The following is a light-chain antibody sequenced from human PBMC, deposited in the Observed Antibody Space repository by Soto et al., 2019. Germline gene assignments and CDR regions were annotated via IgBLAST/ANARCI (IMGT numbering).Light chain of an antibody. V-gene: IGKV2-28*01. CDR2: WGS. CDR1: QSLLHSSGDKY. Sequence: DIVMTQSPLSLPVTPGEPASISCRSSQSLLHSSGDKYFDWYVQKPGQSPQLLIYWGSIRASGVPDRFSGSGSGTDFTLKISRVEAEDVGVYYCMQGQQTPLTFGQGTRLEIK. J-gene: IGKJ5*01. CDR3: MQGQQTPLT.